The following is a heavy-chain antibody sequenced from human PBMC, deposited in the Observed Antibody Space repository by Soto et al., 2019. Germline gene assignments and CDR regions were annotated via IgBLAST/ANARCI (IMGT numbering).Heavy chain of an antibody. CDR1: GGSISSGDYY. V-gene: IGHV4-30-4*01. Sequence: PSQTLSLNCTVSGGSISSGDYYWSWIRQPPGKGLEWIGYIYYSGSTYYNPSLKSRVTISVDTSKNQFSLKLSSVTAADTAVYYCARDLIAAAGTTPYYYGMDVWGQGTTVTVSS. J-gene: IGHJ6*02. CDR3: ARDLIAAAGTTPYYYGMDV. D-gene: IGHD6-13*01. CDR2: IYYSGST.